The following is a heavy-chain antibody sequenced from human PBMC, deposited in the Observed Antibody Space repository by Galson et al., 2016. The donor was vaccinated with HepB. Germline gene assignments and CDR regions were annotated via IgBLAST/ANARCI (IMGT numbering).Heavy chain of an antibody. V-gene: IGHV4-59*01. Sequence: SETLSLTCTVSGGSISTYSWSWIRQPPGEGLEWIAFSHYSGATSYSPSLNSRVTISVDTSKNQFSLRLRSVTAADAAVYYCARNAPKLGLTDAFDVWGQGAMVTVSS. CDR1: GGSISTYS. J-gene: IGHJ3*01. D-gene: IGHD3-16*01. CDR2: SHYSGAT. CDR3: ARNAPKLGLTDAFDV.